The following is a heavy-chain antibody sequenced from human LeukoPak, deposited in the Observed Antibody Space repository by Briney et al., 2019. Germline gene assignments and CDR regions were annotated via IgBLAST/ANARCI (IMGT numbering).Heavy chain of an antibody. CDR1: GFTVSSNY. CDR2: IYSGGST. V-gene: IGHV3-66*01. CDR3: ARAYYDILTGYYMPAPPRDY. J-gene: IGHJ4*02. Sequence: GGSLRLSCAASGFTVSSNYMSWVRQAPGKGLEWVSVIYSGGSTYYADSVKGRFTISRDNGKNSLYLQMNSLRAEDTAVYYCARAYYDILTGYYMPAPPRDYRGQGTLVTVSS. D-gene: IGHD3-9*01.